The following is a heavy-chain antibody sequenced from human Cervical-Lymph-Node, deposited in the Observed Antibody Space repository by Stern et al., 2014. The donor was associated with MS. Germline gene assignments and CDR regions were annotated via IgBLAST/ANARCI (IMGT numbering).Heavy chain of an antibody. CDR2: MNPSSGHT. Sequence: MQLVESGAEVRKPGASVKVSCKASGYTFTNYDIHWVRQATGQGLEWMGWMNPSSGHTADAQNFQGRVTMTRDTSISTAYMELSSLRSEDTALYYCARSDYGDWDSWGQGTLVTVSS. D-gene: IGHD4-17*01. V-gene: IGHV1-8*01. CDR1: GYTFTNYD. J-gene: IGHJ4*02. CDR3: ARSDYGDWDS.